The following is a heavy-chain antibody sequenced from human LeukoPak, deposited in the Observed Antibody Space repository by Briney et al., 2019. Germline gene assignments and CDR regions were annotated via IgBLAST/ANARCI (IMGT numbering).Heavy chain of an antibody. D-gene: IGHD4/OR15-4a*01. Sequence: SETLSLTCTVSGGSIGSGSYYWSWIRQPAGKGLEWIGRIYTSGSTNYNPSLKSRVTISVDTSKNQFSLKLSSVTAADTAVYYCARVMVVTAPAYYYYMDVWGKGTTVTVSS. CDR3: ARVMVVTAPAYYYYMDV. CDR2: IYTSGST. J-gene: IGHJ6*03. CDR1: GGSIGSGSYY. V-gene: IGHV4-61*02.